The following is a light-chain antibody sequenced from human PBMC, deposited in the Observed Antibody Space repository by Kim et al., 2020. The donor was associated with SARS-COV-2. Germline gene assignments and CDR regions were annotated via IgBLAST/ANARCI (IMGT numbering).Light chain of an antibody. CDR3: QQYYSSPVT. J-gene: IGKJ4*01. Sequence: DIVMTQSPDSLAVSLGERDTINCKSSQSLLYSSNNKNYLAWYQQKPGQPPKLLIYWASTRESGVPDRFSGSESGTDFTLTISSLQAEDVAVYYCQQYYSSPVTFGGGTKVDIK. CDR1: QSLLYSSNNKNY. CDR2: WAS. V-gene: IGKV4-1*01.